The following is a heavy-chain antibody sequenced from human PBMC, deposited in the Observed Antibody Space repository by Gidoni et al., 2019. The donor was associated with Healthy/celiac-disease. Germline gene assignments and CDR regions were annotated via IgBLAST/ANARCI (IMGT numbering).Heavy chain of an antibody. V-gene: IGHV3-49*03. Sequence: EVQLVESGGGLVQPGRSLRLSCTASGFTFGDYAMSWFRQAPGKGLEWVGFIRRKAYGGTTEYAASVKGRFTISRDDSKSIAYLQMNSLKTEDTAVYYCTSDRWGLRDYYYMDVWGKGTTVTVSS. CDR1: GFTFGDYA. J-gene: IGHJ6*03. CDR3: TSDRWGLRDYYYMDV. CDR2: IRRKAYGGTT. D-gene: IGHD1-26*01.